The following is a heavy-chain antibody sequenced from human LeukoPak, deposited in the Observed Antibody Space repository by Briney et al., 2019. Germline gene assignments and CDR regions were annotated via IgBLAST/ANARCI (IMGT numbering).Heavy chain of an antibody. CDR3: AKLEGGELRYPTTFDY. V-gene: IGHV3-30*18. CDR1: GFTFSSYG. J-gene: IGHJ4*02. CDR2: ISYDGDKK. Sequence: GGSLRLSCAASGFTFSSYGMHWVRQAPGKGLEWVAVISYDGDKKYYTDSVRGRFTIPRDNSKNTLYPQMNSLRAEDTAVYYCAKLEGGELRYPTTFDYWGQGTLVTVSS. D-gene: IGHD1-26*01.